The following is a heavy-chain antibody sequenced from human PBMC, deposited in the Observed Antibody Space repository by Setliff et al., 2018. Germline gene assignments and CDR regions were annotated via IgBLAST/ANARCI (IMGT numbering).Heavy chain of an antibody. CDR2: INFNGGTT. D-gene: IGHD3-3*01. V-gene: IGHV3-64*02. CDR3: ATWSGQSHDY. J-gene: IGHJ4*02. Sequence: GGSLRLSCAASGFTFSNSAMHWVRQAPGKGLEYVSAINFNGGTTYYADSVKGRFTIARDNSKNTLYLEMGSLRAEDMAVYYCATWSGQSHDYWGQGTLVTVSS. CDR1: GFTFSNSA.